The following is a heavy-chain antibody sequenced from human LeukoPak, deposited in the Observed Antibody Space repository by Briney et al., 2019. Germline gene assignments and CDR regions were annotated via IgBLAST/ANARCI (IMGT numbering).Heavy chain of an antibody. J-gene: IGHJ6*03. D-gene: IGHD5-18*01. Sequence: GGSLRLSCTASGFTFGDYAMSWVRQAPGKGLEGVGFIRSKAYGGTTEYAASVKGRFTISRDDSKSIAYLQMNSLKTEDTAVYYCTRVGYSYGWLPLDYYYYYYMDVWGKGTTVTISS. CDR2: IRSKAYGGTT. CDR3: TRVGYSYGWLPLDYYYYYYMDV. CDR1: GFTFGDYA. V-gene: IGHV3-49*04.